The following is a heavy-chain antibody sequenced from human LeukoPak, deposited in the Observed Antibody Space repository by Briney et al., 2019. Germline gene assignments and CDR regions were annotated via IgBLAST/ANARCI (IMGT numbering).Heavy chain of an antibody. J-gene: IGHJ4*02. Sequence: GGSLTLSCAASGFTVSSNYMSWVRKAHGQGMERDSVIYSGDSTYYADSVKGRFTISRDNSKNPLYLQMNSLRAEDTAVYYCARVAGRYYYDSSGPIAYWGQGTLVTVSS. D-gene: IGHD3-22*01. CDR1: GFTVSSNY. CDR3: ARVAGRYYYDSSGPIAY. CDR2: IYSGDST. V-gene: IGHV3-53*01.